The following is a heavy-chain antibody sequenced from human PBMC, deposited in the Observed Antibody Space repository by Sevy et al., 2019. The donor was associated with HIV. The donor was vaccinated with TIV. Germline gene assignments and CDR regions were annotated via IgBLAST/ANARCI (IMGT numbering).Heavy chain of an antibody. CDR1: GFTLRNYW. J-gene: IGHJ6*02. Sequence: GGSLRLSCAASGFTLRNYWMHWVRQAPGEGLVWVSRSNTDGSDTSYAESVRGRFTISRDNAKNTLYLQMNSLRAEDTAVYYCTRDRLLSGMDVWCQGTTVTVSS. D-gene: IGHD2-15*01. CDR3: TRDRLLSGMDV. V-gene: IGHV3-74*01. CDR2: SNTDGSDT.